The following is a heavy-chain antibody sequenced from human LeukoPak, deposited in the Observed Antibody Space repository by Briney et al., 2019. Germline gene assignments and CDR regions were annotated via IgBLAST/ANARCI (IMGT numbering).Heavy chain of an antibody. CDR1: GGTFSSYA. J-gene: IGHJ6*03. D-gene: IGHD6-13*01. Sequence: SVKVTCKASGGTFSSYAISWVRQAPGQGLEWMGGIIPIFGTANYAQKFQGRVTITTDESTSTAYMELSSLRSEDTAVYYCARVRNGDAAGTGYYYYYMDVWGKGTTVTVSS. CDR3: ARVRNGDAAGTGYYYYYMDV. V-gene: IGHV1-69*05. CDR2: IIPIFGTA.